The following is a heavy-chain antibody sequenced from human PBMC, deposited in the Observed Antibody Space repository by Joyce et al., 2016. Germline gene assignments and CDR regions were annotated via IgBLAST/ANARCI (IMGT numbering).Heavy chain of an antibody. J-gene: IGHJ3*02. D-gene: IGHD6-19*01. CDR1: GSISSGSYY. V-gene: IGHV4-39*01. CDR2: IYYSGST. CDR3: ARLPVAGSHIRVNAFDI. Sequence: GSISSGSYYWGWIRQPPGKGLEWIGRIYYSGSTYYNPSLKSRVTISVDTSENQLFLNLNSVTAADTAVYYCARLPVAGSHIRVNAFDIWGQGTTVTVSS.